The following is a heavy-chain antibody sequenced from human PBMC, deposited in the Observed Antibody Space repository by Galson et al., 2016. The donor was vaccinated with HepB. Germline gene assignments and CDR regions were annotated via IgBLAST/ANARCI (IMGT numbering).Heavy chain of an antibody. CDR2: IFPIFGTA. CDR3: TRAFGGGYTYVYSF. J-gene: IGHJ4*02. Sequence: SVKVSCKASGGTFSNYAISWVRQAPGQGLEWMGGIFPIFGTANYAQKFQGRVTITADESTSTAYMELSSLRSEDTAVYYCTRAFGGGYTYVYSFWGQGTLVTVSS. D-gene: IGHD5-18*01. CDR1: GGTFSNYA. V-gene: IGHV1-69*13.